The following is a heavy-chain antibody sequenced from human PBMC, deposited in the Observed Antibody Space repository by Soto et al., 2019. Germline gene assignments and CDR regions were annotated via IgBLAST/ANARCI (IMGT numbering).Heavy chain of an antibody. CDR1: GGTFRSYT. V-gene: IGHV1-69*08. CDR3: ARAYGSGSYRHFDS. J-gene: IGHJ4*02. D-gene: IGHD3-10*01. Sequence: QVQLVQSGAEVKKPGSSVKVSCKASGGTFRSYTFEWVRQAPEQGLEWMGRIIPIVNKPNYAQKFQGRVTITADKSTSTAYMELSSLRSEDTAVYYCARAYGSGSYRHFDSWGQGTLVTVSS. CDR2: IIPIVNKP.